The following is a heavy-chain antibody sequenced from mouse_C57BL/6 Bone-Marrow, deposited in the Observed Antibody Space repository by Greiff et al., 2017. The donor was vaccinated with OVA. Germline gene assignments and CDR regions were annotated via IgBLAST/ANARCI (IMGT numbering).Heavy chain of an antibody. V-gene: IGHV5-12*01. Sequence: EVQLVESGGGLVQPGGSLKLSCAASGFTFSDYYMYWVRQTPEKRLEWVAYISNGGGSTYYPDTVKGRFTISRDNAKNTLYLQMSRLKSEDTAMYYCARHLLLRPMDYWGQGTSVTVSS. CDR1: GFTFSDYY. CDR3: ARHLLLRPMDY. CDR2: ISNGGGST. D-gene: IGHD1-1*01. J-gene: IGHJ4*01.